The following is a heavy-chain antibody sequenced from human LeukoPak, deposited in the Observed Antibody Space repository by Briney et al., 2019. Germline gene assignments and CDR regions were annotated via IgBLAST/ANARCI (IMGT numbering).Heavy chain of an antibody. V-gene: IGHV3-7*03. CDR3: ARDSLLRYFDWLTPFDAFDI. CDR2: IKQDGSEK. J-gene: IGHJ3*02. CDR1: GFTFNNYW. D-gene: IGHD3-9*01. Sequence: GGSLRLSCAASGFTFNNYWMTWVRQAPGMGLEWVAHIKQDGSEKYYVDSVKGRFTISRDIAKNSLYLQMNSLRAEDTAVYYCARDSLLRYFDWLTPFDAFDIWGQGTMVTVSS.